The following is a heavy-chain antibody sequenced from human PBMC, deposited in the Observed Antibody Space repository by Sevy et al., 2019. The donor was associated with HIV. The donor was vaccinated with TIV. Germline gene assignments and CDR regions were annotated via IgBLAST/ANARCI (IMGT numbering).Heavy chain of an antibody. CDR1: GYSFTSYW. CDR3: ARRDKYCSGGSCYSDAFDI. CDR2: IYPGNSDT. Sequence: GESLKISCKGSGYSFTSYWIGWVRQMTGKGLQWMGIIYPGNSDTRYSPSFQGQVTSSADKSIGTAYQQGSSLKASDTAMYNCARRDKYCSGGSCYSDAFDIWGQGTMVTVSS. J-gene: IGHJ3*02. V-gene: IGHV5-51*01. D-gene: IGHD2-15*01.